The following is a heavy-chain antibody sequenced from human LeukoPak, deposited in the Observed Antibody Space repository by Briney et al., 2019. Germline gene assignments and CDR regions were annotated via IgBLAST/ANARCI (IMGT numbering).Heavy chain of an antibody. CDR2: INPSGGST. V-gene: IGHV1-46*01. J-gene: IGHJ4*02. Sequence: GAPVKVSCKASGYTFTSYYMHWVRQAPGQGLEWVGIINPSGGSTSYAQKFQGRVTMTRDMSTSTVYMELSSLRSEDTAVYYCARAGHSWELGFDYWGQGTLVTVSS. CDR1: GYTFTSYY. D-gene: IGHD1-26*01. CDR3: ARAGHSWELGFDY.